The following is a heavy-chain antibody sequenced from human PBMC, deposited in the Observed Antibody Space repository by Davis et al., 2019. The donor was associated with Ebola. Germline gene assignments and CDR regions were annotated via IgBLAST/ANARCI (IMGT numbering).Heavy chain of an antibody. V-gene: IGHV3-23*01. Sequence: GGSLRLSCSASGFTFSNYGMSWFRPSPGTFLSWVAGVIGSGSDTYYADSVKGRFTISRDNSKNTLYLQMNSLRVEDTATYYCVKRTSGSSGWDYWGQGTLVTVSS. D-gene: IGHD6-6*01. CDR1: GFTFSNYG. CDR2: VIGSGSDT. J-gene: IGHJ4*02. CDR3: VKRTSGSSGWDY.